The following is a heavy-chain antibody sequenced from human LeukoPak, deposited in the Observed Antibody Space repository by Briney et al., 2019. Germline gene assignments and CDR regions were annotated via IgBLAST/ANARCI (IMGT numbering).Heavy chain of an antibody. CDR1: GFTFSTYV. CDR2: IGGSGDNT. CDR3: AKGYGYDTDFDY. Sequence: PGGSLRLSCAASGFTFSTYVMSWVRQAPGKGLEWVSGIGGSGDNTYYADSVKGRFTISRDNSKNTLYLQMNSLRAEDTAVYYCAKGYGYDTDFDYWGQGTLVSVSS. J-gene: IGHJ4*02. D-gene: IGHD5-12*01. V-gene: IGHV3-23*01.